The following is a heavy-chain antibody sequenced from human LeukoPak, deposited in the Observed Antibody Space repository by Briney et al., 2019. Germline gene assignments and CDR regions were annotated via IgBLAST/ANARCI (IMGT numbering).Heavy chain of an antibody. D-gene: IGHD3-22*01. J-gene: IGHJ4*02. V-gene: IGHV3-23*01. Sequence: GGSLRLSCAASGFTFSDHALTWVRQSPGKGLESVASINAGGDRKHYADSVKGRFTISRDNSKNTLYLQMNSLRAEDTAIYFCAYLDSSGYYYGRLRYWGQGTPVTVSS. CDR1: GFTFSDHA. CDR3: AYLDSSGYYYGRLRY. CDR2: INAGGDRK.